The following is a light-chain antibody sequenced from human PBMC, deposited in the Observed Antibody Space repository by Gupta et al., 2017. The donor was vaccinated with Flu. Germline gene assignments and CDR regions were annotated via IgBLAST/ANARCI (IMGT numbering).Light chain of an antibody. CDR2: GAS. Sequence: GTLYLSPGERATRSCRARQSVRSSYLAWYQQKPGQAPRLLIYGASSRATGIPDRFSGSGSGTEFTLTISRREPEDFAVYYCHQECSSPYTFGQGTKLEIK. V-gene: IGKV3-20*01. CDR3: HQECSSPYT. CDR1: QSVRSSY. J-gene: IGKJ2*01.